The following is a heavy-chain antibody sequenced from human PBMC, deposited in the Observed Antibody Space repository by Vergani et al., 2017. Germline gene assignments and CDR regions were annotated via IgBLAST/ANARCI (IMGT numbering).Heavy chain of an antibody. Sequence: QVQLQQWGAGLLKPSETLSLTCDVYGGSFSGYYWTWIRQPPGKGLEWIGEINHSGSTNYNPSLKSRVTISVDTSKNQFSLKLSSVTAADTAVYYCARLESRPHEYYYDSSGYYDYWGQGTLVTVSS. V-gene: IGHV4-34*01. J-gene: IGHJ4*02. CDR3: ARLESRPHEYYYDSSGYYDY. CDR1: GGSFSGYY. CDR2: INHSGST. D-gene: IGHD3-22*01.